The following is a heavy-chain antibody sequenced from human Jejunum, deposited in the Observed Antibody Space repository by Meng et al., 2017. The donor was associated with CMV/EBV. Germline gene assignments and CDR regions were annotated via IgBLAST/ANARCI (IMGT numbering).Heavy chain of an antibody. V-gene: IGHV2-5*02. CDR2: IYWDDDK. CDR1: GFSFTTVGVG. D-gene: IGHD6-19*01. J-gene: IGHJ5*02. Sequence: SKASGPPLGQPTTPLTWTATFLGFSFTTVGVGVGWFLRPPGKALEWLALIYWDDDKHYNPSLETRLAIMKDTSKNQVVLIMTDMDPVDTATYYCAYRRGGGSGWNWFGPWGQGTLVTVSS. CDR3: AYRRGGGSGWNWFGP.